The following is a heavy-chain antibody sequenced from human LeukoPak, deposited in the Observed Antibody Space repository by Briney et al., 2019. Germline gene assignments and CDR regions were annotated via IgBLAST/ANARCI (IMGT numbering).Heavy chain of an antibody. V-gene: IGHV3-48*01. CDR2: ISGTGVAI. CDR1: GFTFSSYG. CDR3: ARDFNWASDL. Sequence: GGSLRLSCAASGFTFSSYGMHWVRQAPGKGLEWVSYISGTGVAIYYADSVKGRFTVSRDNAKNSLYLQMNSLRAEDTAVYYCARDFNWASDLWGQGTMLTVSS. J-gene: IGHJ3*01.